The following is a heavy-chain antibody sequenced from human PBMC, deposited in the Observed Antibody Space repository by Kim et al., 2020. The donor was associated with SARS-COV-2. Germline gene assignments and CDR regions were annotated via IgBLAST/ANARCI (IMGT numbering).Heavy chain of an antibody. D-gene: IGHD3-9*01. CDR3: ARDSDWLLYGMDV. Sequence: YADSVKGRFTISRDNSKKTLYLQMNSLRAEDTAVYYCARDSDWLLYGMDVWGQGTTVTVSS. J-gene: IGHJ6*02. V-gene: IGHV3-53*01.